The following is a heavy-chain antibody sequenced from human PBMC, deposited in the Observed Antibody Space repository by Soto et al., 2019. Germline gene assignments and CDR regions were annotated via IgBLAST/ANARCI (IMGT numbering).Heavy chain of an antibody. J-gene: IGHJ5*02. V-gene: IGHV3-30*18. CDR2: ISYDGNNK. CDR3: AKGDWFDP. CDR1: GFTFSDYG. Sequence: QVQLVESGGGVVQPGKSLRLSCAASGFTFSDYGIHWVRQAPGKGLEWVAVISYDGNNKYYADSVKGRFTISRDNSKNTLYLQRNSLSAQYRAGYYWAKGDWFDPWGQGTLVTVSS.